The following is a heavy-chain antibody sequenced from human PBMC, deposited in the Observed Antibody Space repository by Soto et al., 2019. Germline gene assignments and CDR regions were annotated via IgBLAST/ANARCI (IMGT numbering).Heavy chain of an antibody. CDR1: GGTFSSYA. CDR3: ARDGGYCSGGSCYWFDP. D-gene: IGHD2-15*01. V-gene: IGHV1-69*13. Sequence: SVKVSCKASGGTFSSYAISWVRQAPGQGLEWMGGIIPIFGTANYAQKFQGRVTITADESTSTAYMELSSLRSEDTAVYYCARDGGYCSGGSCYWFDPWGQGTLVTVSS. J-gene: IGHJ5*02. CDR2: IIPIFGTA.